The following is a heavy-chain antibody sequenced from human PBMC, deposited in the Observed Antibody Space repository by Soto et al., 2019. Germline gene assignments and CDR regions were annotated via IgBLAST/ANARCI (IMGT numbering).Heavy chain of an antibody. V-gene: IGHV3-30*18. CDR2: ISYDGSNK. CDR1: GFTFSSYG. J-gene: IGHJ6*02. CDR3: AKDGLVPAASRRVYYYYGMDV. Sequence: GGSLRLSCAASGFTFSSYGMHWVRQAPGKGLEWVAVISYDGSNKYYADSVKGRFTISRDNSKNTLYLQMNSLRAEDTAVYYCAKDGLVPAASRRVYYYYGMDVWGQGTTVTVSS. D-gene: IGHD2-2*01.